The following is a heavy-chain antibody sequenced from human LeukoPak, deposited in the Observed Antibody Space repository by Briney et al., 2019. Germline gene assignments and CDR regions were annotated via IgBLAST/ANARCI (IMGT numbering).Heavy chain of an antibody. J-gene: IGHJ4*02. CDR3: ARALGQLGPFDF. Sequence: SQTLSLTCTVSGGSISSGSYYWSWIRQPPGKGLEWIGYIYHSGSTYYNPSLESRVTISVDRSKNQFSLRLSSVTAADTAVYYCARALGQLGPFDFWGQGTLVTVSS. D-gene: IGHD6-6*01. V-gene: IGHV4-30-2*01. CDR2: IYHSGST. CDR1: GGSISSGSYY.